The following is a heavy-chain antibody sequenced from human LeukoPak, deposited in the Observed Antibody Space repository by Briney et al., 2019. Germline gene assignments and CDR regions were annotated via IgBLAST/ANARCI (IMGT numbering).Heavy chain of an antibody. Sequence: GGSLRLSCAASGFTFSSYWMSCVRQAPGKGLEWVANIKQDGSEKYYVDSVKGRFTISRDNAKNSLYLQMNSLRAEDTAVYYCASDGYFEPYDHWGQGTLVTVSS. CDR1: GFTFSSYW. D-gene: IGHD2/OR15-2a*01. CDR3: ASDGYFEPYDH. J-gene: IGHJ4*02. V-gene: IGHV3-7*01. CDR2: IKQDGSEK.